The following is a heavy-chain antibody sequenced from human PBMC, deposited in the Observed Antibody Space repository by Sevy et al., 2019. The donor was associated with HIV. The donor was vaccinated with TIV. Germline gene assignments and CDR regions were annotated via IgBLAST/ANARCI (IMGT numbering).Heavy chain of an antibody. CDR3: ARGGNRERQTGSFDS. D-gene: IGHD6-25*01. V-gene: IGHV3-48*02. CDR1: GFRFNYHN. J-gene: IGHJ4*02. Sequence: GGSLRLSCAASGFRFNYHNMNWVRQAPGKGLEWISYISNSGSTTYLADSVRGRFTISRDNAKNSLFLEMDNLTDEDTAVYYCARGGNRERQTGSFDSWGRGIQVTVSS. CDR2: ISNSGSTT.